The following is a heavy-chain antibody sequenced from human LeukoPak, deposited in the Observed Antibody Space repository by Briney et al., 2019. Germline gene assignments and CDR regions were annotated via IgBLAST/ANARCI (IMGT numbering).Heavy chain of an antibody. V-gene: IGHV1-69*05. Sequence: GASVKVSCKASGGTFSSYAITWVRQAPGQGLEWMGRIIPIFGTANYAQKFQVRVTITTDESASTAYMWLSALRSDDTAVYYCARERPPGDSSNWFLEGYFDIWGQGTLVTVSS. CDR1: GGTFSSYA. J-gene: IGHJ4*02. CDR3: ARERPPGDSSNWFLEGYFDI. CDR2: IIPIFGTA. D-gene: IGHD6-13*01.